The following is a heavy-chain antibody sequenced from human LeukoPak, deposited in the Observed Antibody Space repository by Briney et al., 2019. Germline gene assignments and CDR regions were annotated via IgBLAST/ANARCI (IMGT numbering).Heavy chain of an antibody. CDR3: ARHIGSSWLDAFDI. Sequence: PSETLSLTCTVSGGPIRSYCWSWIRQPPGKGLEWIGYMYYSGSSNYNPSLKSRVTIVVDTSKNRFSLTLISVTAADTAVYYCARHIGSSWLDAFDIWGQGTMVTASS. CDR1: GGPIRSYC. J-gene: IGHJ3*02. CDR2: MYYSGSS. D-gene: IGHD6-13*01. V-gene: IGHV4-59*08.